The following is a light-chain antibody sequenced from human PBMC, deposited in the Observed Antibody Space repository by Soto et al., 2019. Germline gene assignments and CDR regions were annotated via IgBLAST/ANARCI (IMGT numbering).Light chain of an antibody. CDR3: QQYENLPT. CDR1: QSMSRY. Sequence: DIQITQSPSTLSESGGERATITCRASQSMSRYLKWYQQKPGKAPKLLIYDASNLEAGVPSRFRGSGSGTDFTFTISRLQTEDIATYYCQQYENLPTFGQGTRLEI. CDR2: DAS. J-gene: IGKJ5*01. V-gene: IGKV1-33*01.